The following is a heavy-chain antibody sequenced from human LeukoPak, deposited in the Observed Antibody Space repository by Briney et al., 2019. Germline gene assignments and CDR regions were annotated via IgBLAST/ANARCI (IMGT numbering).Heavy chain of an antibody. V-gene: IGHV4-4*07. D-gene: IGHD3-10*01. CDR2: IYTSGST. CDR3: ALMVQGVVRY. Sequence: SETLSLTCTVSGGSISSYYWSWIRQPAGKGLEWIGRIYTSGSTNYNPSLKSRVTMSVDTSKNQFSLQLNSVTPEDTAVYYCALMVQGVVRYWGQGTLVTVSS. CDR1: GGSISSYY. J-gene: IGHJ4*02.